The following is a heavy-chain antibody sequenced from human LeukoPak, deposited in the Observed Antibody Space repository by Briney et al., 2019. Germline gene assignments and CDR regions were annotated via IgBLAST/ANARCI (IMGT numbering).Heavy chain of an antibody. CDR3: SKDPNGDYIGAFDM. V-gene: IGHV3-23*01. D-gene: IGHD4-17*01. CDR2: IIVSGSRT. CDR1: GLIFSNYA. Sequence: GGSLRLSCAASGLIFSNYAMTWVRQAPGKGLEWVSSIIVSGSRTYYADSVKGRFTISRDNSKNTLYLQMNSLRAEDTALYYCSKDPNGDYIGAFDMWGPGTLVTVSS. J-gene: IGHJ3*02.